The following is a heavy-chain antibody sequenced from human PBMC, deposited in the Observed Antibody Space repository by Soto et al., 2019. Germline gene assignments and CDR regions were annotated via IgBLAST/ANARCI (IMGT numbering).Heavy chain of an antibody. J-gene: IGHJ3*02. D-gene: IGHD3-10*01. CDR1: GFTFTSSA. V-gene: IGHV1-58*01. CDR3: AAAYGSGSYYAFDI. Sequence: ASVKVSCKASGFTFTSSAVQWVRQARGQRLEWIGWIVVGSGNTNYAQKFQERVTITRDMSTSTAYMELSSLRSEDTAVYYCAAAYGSGSYYAFDIWGQGTMVTVSS. CDR2: IVVGSGNT.